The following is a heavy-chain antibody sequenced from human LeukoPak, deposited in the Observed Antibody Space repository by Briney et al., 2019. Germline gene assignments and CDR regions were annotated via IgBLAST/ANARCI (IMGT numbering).Heavy chain of an antibody. V-gene: IGHV4-38-2*01. Sequence: SETLSLTCAVSGYSISSGYYWGWIRQPPGKGLEWIGSINHSGTTYYNPSLKSRVTISVDTSKNQVSLKLSSVTVADTAVYYCARRYSDNSGYYPDWGQGTLVTVSS. D-gene: IGHD3-22*01. CDR3: ARRYSDNSGYYPD. CDR1: GYSISSGYY. CDR2: INHSGTT. J-gene: IGHJ4*02.